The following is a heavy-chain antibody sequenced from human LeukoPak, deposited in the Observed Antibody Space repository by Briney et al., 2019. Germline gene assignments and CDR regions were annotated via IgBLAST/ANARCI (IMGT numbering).Heavy chain of an antibody. Sequence: GASVKVSCKASGYTFTTYFMHWVRQAPGQGLEWMGGIIPIFGTANYAQKFQGRVTITTDESTSTAYMELSSLRSEDTAVYYCARAGLLWFGELFPDDYWGQGTLVTVSS. CDR1: GYTFTTYF. V-gene: IGHV1-69*05. CDR2: IIPIFGTA. D-gene: IGHD3-10*01. CDR3: ARAGLLWFGELFPDDY. J-gene: IGHJ4*02.